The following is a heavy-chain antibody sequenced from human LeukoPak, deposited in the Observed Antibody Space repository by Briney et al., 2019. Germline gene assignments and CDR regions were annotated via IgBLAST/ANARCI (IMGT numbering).Heavy chain of an antibody. CDR3: ARYHHYFDY. J-gene: IGHJ4*02. V-gene: IGHV3-11*04. Sequence: KSGGSLRLSCAASGFSFSDHYMSWIRRAPGKGLERLAYITGSSTIIKYADSVRGRFTISRDNAKNSVYLQMNSLRADDAAIYYCARYHHYFDYWGQGTPVTVSS. CDR1: GFSFSDHY. CDR2: ITGSSTII.